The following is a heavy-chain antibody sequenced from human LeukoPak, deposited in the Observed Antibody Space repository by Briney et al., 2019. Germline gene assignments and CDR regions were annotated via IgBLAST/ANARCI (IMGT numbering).Heavy chain of an antibody. Sequence: SETLSLTCTVSGGSISSSSYYWGWIRQPPGKGLEWIGSIYYSGGTYYNPSLKSRVTISVDTSKNQFSLKLSSVTAADTAVYYCARQDYYDSSGYYDYWGQGTLVTVSS. CDR3: ARQDYYDSSGYYDY. J-gene: IGHJ4*02. D-gene: IGHD3-22*01. V-gene: IGHV4-39*01. CDR2: IYYSGGT. CDR1: GGSISSSSYY.